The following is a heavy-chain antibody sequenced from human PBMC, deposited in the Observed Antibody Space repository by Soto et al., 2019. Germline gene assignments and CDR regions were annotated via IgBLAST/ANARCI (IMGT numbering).Heavy chain of an antibody. Sequence: PGESLKISCKGSGYSFTSYWISWVRQMPVKGLEWMGRIDPSDSYTNYSPSFQGHVTISADKSISTAYLQWSSLKASDTAMYYCARTPLLSAVAEYYYYYGMDVWGQGTTVTVSS. V-gene: IGHV5-10-1*01. CDR3: ARTPLLSAVAEYYYYYGMDV. CDR2: IDPSDSYT. CDR1: GYSFTSYW. J-gene: IGHJ6*02. D-gene: IGHD6-19*01.